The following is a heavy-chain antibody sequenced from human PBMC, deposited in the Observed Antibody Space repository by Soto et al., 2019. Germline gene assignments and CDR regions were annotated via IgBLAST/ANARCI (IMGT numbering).Heavy chain of an antibody. D-gene: IGHD2-15*01. CDR3: ARAAYGYCSGGSCYSSARNWFDP. V-gene: IGHV1-8*01. CDR2: MNPNSGNT. Sequence: ASVKVSCKASGYTFTSYDINWVRQATGQGLEWMGWMNPNSGNTGYAQKFQGRVTMTRNTSISTAYMELSSLRSEDTAVYYCARAAYGYCSGGSCYSSARNWFDPWGQGTLVTASS. CDR1: GYTFTSYD. J-gene: IGHJ5*02.